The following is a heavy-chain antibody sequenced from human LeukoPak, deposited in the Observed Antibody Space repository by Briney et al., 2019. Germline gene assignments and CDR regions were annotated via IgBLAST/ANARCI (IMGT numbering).Heavy chain of an antibody. Sequence: PSETLSLTCTVSGGSISSYYWSWIRQPAGKGLEWIGRIYTSGSTNYNPSLESRVTMSVDTSKNQFSLKLSSVTAADTAVYYCARASGHGAPYYYYYMDVWGKGTTVTVSS. CDR1: GGSISSYY. J-gene: IGHJ6*03. CDR2: IYTSGST. CDR3: ARASGHGAPYYYYYMDV. V-gene: IGHV4-4*07.